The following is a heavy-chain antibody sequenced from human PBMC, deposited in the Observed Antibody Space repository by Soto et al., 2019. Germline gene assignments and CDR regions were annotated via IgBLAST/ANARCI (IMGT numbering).Heavy chain of an antibody. CDR2: TYYSGST. J-gene: IGHJ6*02. CDR1: GGSISSGGYY. V-gene: IGHV4-61*08. CDR3: ARDRRRCYDSSGYYIPYYGMDV. D-gene: IGHD3-22*01. Sequence: SETLSLTCTVSGGSISSGGYYWSWIRQHPGKGLEWIGYTYYSGSTYYNPSLKSRVTISVDTSKNQFSLKLSSVTAADTAVYYCARDRRRCYDSSGYYIPYYGMDVWGQGTTVTVSS.